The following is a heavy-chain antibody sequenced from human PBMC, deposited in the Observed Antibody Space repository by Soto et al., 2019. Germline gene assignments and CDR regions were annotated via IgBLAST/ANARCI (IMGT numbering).Heavy chain of an antibody. V-gene: IGHV3-23*01. CDR1: GFTFINHA. CDR3: AKDADYWTGNNRGWFDP. CDR2: INGNGAST. J-gene: IGHJ5*02. Sequence: EEQLLESGGGLVQPGGSLRLSCAASGFTFINHAISWVRQPPGRGLEWVSAINGNGASTFYADSVEGRFTISRDMPRNTVYLQMNSLRAEDTAVYYCAKDADYWTGNNRGWFDPWGQGTLVTVSS. D-gene: IGHD3-3*01.